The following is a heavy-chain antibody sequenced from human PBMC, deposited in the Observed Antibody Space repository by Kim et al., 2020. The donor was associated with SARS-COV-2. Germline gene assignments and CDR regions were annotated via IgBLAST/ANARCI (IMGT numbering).Heavy chain of an antibody. J-gene: IGHJ4*02. Sequence: SETLSLTCAVYGGSFSGYYWSWIRQPPGKGLEWIGEINHSGSTNYNPSLKSRVTISVDTSKNQFSLKLSSVTAADTAVYYCARDGIHLWLSYFDYWGQGTLVTVSS. CDR2: INHSGST. V-gene: IGHV4-34*01. D-gene: IGHD5-18*01. CDR1: GGSFSGYY. CDR3: ARDGIHLWLSYFDY.